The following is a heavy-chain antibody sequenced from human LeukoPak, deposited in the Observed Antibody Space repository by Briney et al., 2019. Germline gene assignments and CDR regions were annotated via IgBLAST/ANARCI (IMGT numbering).Heavy chain of an antibody. CDR3: ARGTYGNYYFGY. Sequence: GGSLRLSCAASGFTVSGNYMSWVRQAPGKGLEWVSVIYSGGSTYYADSVKGRFTISRDNSKNTLFLQMNSLRPEDTAVYYCARGTYGNYYFGYWGQGTLVTVSS. CDR1: GFTVSGNY. CDR2: IYSGGST. J-gene: IGHJ4*02. V-gene: IGHV3-66*02. D-gene: IGHD3-10*01.